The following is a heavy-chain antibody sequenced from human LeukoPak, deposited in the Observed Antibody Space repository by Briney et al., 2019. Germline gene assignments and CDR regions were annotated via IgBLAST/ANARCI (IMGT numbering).Heavy chain of an antibody. CDR2: IRSKAYGGTT. Sequence: PGGSLRLSCTASGFTFGDYAMSWFRQAPGKGLEWVGFIRSKAYGGTTEYAASVKGRFTISRDDSKSIAYLQMNSLKTEDTAVYYCTRDGVDGSGSYPEYYFDYWGQGTLVTVSS. CDR1: GFTFGDYA. CDR3: TRDGVDGSGSYPEYYFDY. D-gene: IGHD3-10*01. J-gene: IGHJ4*02. V-gene: IGHV3-49*03.